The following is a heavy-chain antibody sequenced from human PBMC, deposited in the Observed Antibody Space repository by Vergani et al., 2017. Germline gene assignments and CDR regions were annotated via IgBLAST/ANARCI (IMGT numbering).Heavy chain of an antibody. CDR3: AKMRHNWNSDDAD. CDR1: GFTFSNFA. V-gene: IGHV3-23*01. Sequence: VQLLESGGGLVQPGGSLRLSCAVSGFTFSNFAMSWVRQAPGQGLVWVSSIGDSGDTTFYSKSVKGRFSISRENSKNTLYLQMNSLRAEDTAIYYCAKMRHNWNSDDADWGQGTLVTVSS. CDR2: IGDSGDTT. D-gene: IGHD1-7*01. J-gene: IGHJ4*02.